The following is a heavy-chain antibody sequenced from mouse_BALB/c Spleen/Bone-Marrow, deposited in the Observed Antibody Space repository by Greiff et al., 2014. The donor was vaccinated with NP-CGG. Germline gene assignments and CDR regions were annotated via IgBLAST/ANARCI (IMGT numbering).Heavy chain of an antibody. J-gene: IGHJ2*01. CDR1: GYTFTSSW. V-gene: IGHV1S130*01. Sequence: QVQLQQSGSVLVRPRASVKLSCKASGYTFTSSWMHWAKQRPGQGLEWIGEIHPNSGNTNYNEKFKRKATLTVDTSSSTAYVDLSSLTSEDSAVYYCANYYGSSSYWGQGTTLTVSS. CDR2: IHPNSGNT. CDR3: ANYYGSSSY. D-gene: IGHD1-1*01.